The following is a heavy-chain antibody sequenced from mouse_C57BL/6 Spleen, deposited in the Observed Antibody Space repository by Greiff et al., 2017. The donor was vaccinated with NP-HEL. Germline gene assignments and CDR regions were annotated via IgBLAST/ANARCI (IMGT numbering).Heavy chain of an antibody. Sequence: EVKLVESGPGLVKPSQSLSLTCSVTGYSITSGYYWNWIRQFPGNKLEWMGYISYDGSNNYNPSLKNRISITRDTSKNQFFLKLNSVTTEDTATYYCARYGGNYGYFDVWGTGTTVTVSS. CDR3: ARYGGNYGYFDV. CDR1: GYSITSGYY. V-gene: IGHV3-6*01. D-gene: IGHD1-1*01. CDR2: ISYDGSN. J-gene: IGHJ1*03.